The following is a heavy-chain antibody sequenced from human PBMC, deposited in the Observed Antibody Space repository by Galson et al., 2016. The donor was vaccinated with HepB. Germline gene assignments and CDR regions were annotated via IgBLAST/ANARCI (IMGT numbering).Heavy chain of an antibody. D-gene: IGHD2-2*01. CDR2: IFRSGGP. J-gene: IGHJ5*02. Sequence: SETLSLTCTVSGDSVISSNWWNWVRQPPGKGLEWIGEIFRSGGPNYNPSLKSRVTIPLDKSNNHISLRLSSVTAADTAVYYCTRARGYCSSSSCYLDPWGQGTLRTVSS. CDR3: TRARGYCSSSSCYLDP. CDR1: GDSVISSNW. V-gene: IGHV4-4*02.